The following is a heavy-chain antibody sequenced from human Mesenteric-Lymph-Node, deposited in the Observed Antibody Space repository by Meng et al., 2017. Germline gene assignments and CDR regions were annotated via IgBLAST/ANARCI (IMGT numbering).Heavy chain of an antibody. CDR2: IRSSGSGT. D-gene: IGHD3-10*01. J-gene: IGHJ4*02. V-gene: IGHV3-11*04. CDR1: GFTFSDYY. Sequence: QVELVESGGGLVKPGGALRLSCAASGFTFSDYYMSWFRQAPGKGLEWVSYIRSSGSGTYYADSVKGRFTLSRDDARNSLDLQMNSLRAEDTAVYYCVRRARPDYWGQGTLVTVSS. CDR3: VRRARPDY.